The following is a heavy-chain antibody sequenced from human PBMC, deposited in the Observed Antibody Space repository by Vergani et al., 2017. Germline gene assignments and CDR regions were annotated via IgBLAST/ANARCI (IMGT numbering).Heavy chain of an antibody. CDR2: IYSTGST. J-gene: IGHJ6*02. Sequence: QVQLEESGPGLVKPSETLSLTCTVSGGSFNTYYWSWIRQSPGKGLEWIGYIYSTGSTNYNPSLNSGVTMSVETSKNQFSLKLRSVTAADTAVYFCARVMDRDEASTGYRLEGMDIWGQGTTVTISS. CDR3: ARVMDRDEASTGYRLEGMDI. CDR1: GGSFNTYY. V-gene: IGHV4-59*13. D-gene: IGHD3-9*01.